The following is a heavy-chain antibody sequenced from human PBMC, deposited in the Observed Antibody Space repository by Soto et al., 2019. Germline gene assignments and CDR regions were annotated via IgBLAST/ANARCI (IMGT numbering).Heavy chain of an antibody. CDR1: GVSISSSSW. V-gene: IGHV4-4*02. J-gene: IGHJ4*02. D-gene: IGHD3-10*01. Sequence: QVQLQQSGPGLVKPSGTLSLTCDVFGVSISSSSWWSWVRQPPGKGLEWVGESYHSGSTNYNPSLKSRLTISVDKSKNQISLRLTSVTAADTAIYYCAGGFGSGHYDYWGQGSLVTVSS. CDR2: SYHSGST. CDR3: AGGFGSGHYDY.